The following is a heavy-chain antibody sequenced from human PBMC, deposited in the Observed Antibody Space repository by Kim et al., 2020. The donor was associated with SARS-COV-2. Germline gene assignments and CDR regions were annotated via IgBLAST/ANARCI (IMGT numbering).Heavy chain of an antibody. CDR3: ARDHYYGSGSLDY. J-gene: IGHJ4*02. Sequence: VDSVKGRFTISRDNAKNSLYLQMNSLRAEDTAVYYCARDHYYGSGSLDYWGQGTLVTVSS. V-gene: IGHV3-7*03. D-gene: IGHD3-10*01.